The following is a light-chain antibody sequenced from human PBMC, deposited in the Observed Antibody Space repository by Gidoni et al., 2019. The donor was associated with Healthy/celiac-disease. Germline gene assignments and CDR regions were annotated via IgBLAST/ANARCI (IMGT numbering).Light chain of an antibody. CDR1: QSISSW. V-gene: IGKV1-5*01. J-gene: IGKJ1*01. CDR2: DAS. Sequence: DIQMTQSPSTLSASVGDRVTITCRASQSISSWLAWYQQKPGKAPKLLIYDASSLESGVPSMFSGSGSGTEFTLTISSLQPDDFATYYCQQYNSYSGTVGQGTKVEIK. CDR3: QQYNSYSGT.